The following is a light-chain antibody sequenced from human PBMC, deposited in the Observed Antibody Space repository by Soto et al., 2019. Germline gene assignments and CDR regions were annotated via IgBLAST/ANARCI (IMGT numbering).Light chain of an antibody. CDR3: CSYTTGSTLV. Sequence: QSVLTQPASVSGSPGQSITISCTGTSTDIGAYNHVPWYQQHPGKVPQLIIYEVSNRPSGLSNRFSGSKSGNAASLTISGLQAEDEADYYCCSYTTGSTLVFGTGTKVTVL. J-gene: IGLJ1*01. CDR1: STDIGAYNH. V-gene: IGLV2-14*01. CDR2: EVS.